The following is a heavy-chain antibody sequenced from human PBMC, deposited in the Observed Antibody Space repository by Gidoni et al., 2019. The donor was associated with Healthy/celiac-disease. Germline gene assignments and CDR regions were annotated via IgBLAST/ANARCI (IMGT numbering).Heavy chain of an antibody. CDR2: ISGSGGST. Sequence: EVQLLESGGGLVQPGGSLRLSCAASGFPFSSYAMSWVRQAPGKGLEGVSAISGSGGSTYYADSVKGRFTISRDNSKNTLYLQMNSLRAEDTAVYYCAKVGAAAGNLFDYWGQGTLVTVSS. CDR1: GFPFSSYA. CDR3: AKVGAAAGNLFDY. J-gene: IGHJ4*02. D-gene: IGHD6-13*01. V-gene: IGHV3-23*01.